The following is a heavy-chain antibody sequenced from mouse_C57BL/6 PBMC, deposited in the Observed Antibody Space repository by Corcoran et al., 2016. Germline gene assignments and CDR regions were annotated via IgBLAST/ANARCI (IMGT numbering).Heavy chain of an antibody. V-gene: IGHV1-26*01. Sequence: EDHLQQSGPELVKPGASVKISCKASGYTFTDYYMNWVKQSHGKSLEWIGDINPNNGGTSYNQKFKGKATLTVDKSSSTAYMELRSLTSEDSAVYYCGRTDYASGTYWGQVSLVTVSA. CDR3: GRTDYASGTY. D-gene: IGHD1-1*02. CDR2: INPNNGGT. CDR1: GYTFTDYY. J-gene: IGHJ3*01.